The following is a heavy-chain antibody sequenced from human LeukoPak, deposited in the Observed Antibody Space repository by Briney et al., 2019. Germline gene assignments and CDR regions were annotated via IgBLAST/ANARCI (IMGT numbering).Heavy chain of an antibody. J-gene: IGHJ5*02. CDR1: GGSISSGGYY. D-gene: IGHD5-24*01. Sequence: SETLSLTCTVSGGSISSGGYYWSWIRQHPGKGLEWIGYIYYSGSSYYNPSLKSRVTISVDTSKNQFSLKLSSVTAADTAVYYRARDRRDGHIMFDPWGQGTLVTVSS. CDR2: IYYSGSS. CDR3: ARDRRDGHIMFDP. V-gene: IGHV4-31*03.